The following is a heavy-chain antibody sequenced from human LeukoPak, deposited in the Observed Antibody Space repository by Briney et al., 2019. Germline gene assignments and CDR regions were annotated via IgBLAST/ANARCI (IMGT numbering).Heavy chain of an antibody. Sequence: PGGSLRLSCAASGFTFSDYYMNWIRQAPGKGLEWVSYISSSGSTIYYADSVKGRFTISRDNAKNSLYLQMNSLRAEDTAVYYCARDGGYCSSTSCYTENYYYYYGMDVWGQGTTVTVSS. CDR2: ISSSGSTI. CDR3: ARDGGYCSSTSCYTENYYYYYGMDV. J-gene: IGHJ6*02. D-gene: IGHD2-2*02. CDR1: GFTFSDYY. V-gene: IGHV3-11*01.